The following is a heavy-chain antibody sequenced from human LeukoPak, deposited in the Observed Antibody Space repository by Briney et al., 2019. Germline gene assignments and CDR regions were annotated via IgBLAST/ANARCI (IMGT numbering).Heavy chain of an antibody. Sequence: KSSETLSLTCTVSGGSVSSGSYYWSWIRQPPGKGLEWIGYIYYSGSTNYNPSLKSRVTVSVDTSKNQFSLKLSSVTAADMAVYYCARDGAAAGTIDYWGQGTLVTVSS. CDR1: GGSVSSGSYY. CDR3: ARDGAAAGTIDY. D-gene: IGHD6-13*01. V-gene: IGHV4-61*01. CDR2: IYYSGST. J-gene: IGHJ4*02.